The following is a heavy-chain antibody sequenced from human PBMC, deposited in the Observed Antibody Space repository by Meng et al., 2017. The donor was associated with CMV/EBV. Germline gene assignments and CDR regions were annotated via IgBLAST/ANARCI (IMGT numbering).Heavy chain of an antibody. CDR1: GFTFSIAW. CDR3: TTASQYYDFWSGYHFDY. V-gene: IGHV3-15*01. Sequence: GGSLRLSCAASGFTFSIAWMSWVRQAPGKGLEWVGRIKSKTDGGTTDYAAPVKGRFTISRDDSKNTLFLQMKSLKTEDTAVYYCTTASQYYDFWSGYHFDYWGQGTLVTVSS. D-gene: IGHD3-3*01. CDR2: IKSKTDGGTT. J-gene: IGHJ4*02.